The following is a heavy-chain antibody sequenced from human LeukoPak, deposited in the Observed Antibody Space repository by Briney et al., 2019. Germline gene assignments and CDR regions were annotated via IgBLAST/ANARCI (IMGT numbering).Heavy chain of an antibody. CDR1: GFTFSSYP. V-gene: IGHV3-23*01. CDR2: ISSSGGST. D-gene: IGHD3-22*01. J-gene: IGHJ4*02. Sequence: GGSLRLSCAASGFTFSSYPMSWVRQAPGKGLEWVSGISSSGGSTVYADSVKGRFTISRDNSKNTLYLQMNSLRAEDTAVYYCARDRGNYYDSSDYYSPLDYWGQGTLVTVSS. CDR3: ARDRGNYYDSSDYYSPLDY.